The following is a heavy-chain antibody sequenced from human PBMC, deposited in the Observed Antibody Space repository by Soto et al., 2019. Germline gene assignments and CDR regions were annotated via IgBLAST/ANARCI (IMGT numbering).Heavy chain of an antibody. CDR2: IDRDGSST. D-gene: IGHD2-15*01. J-gene: IGHJ4*02. V-gene: IGHV3-74*01. CDR1: GFTFSNYW. CDR3: TRGVVLDY. Sequence: EVQLVESGGGLVQPGGSLRLSCAASGFTFSNYWMHWVRQAPGKGLVWVSRIDRDGSSTNYADSVKGRFTISSDNAKNTLSLHMNSLRPEDTAVYYCTRGVVLDYWGQGTRVTVSS.